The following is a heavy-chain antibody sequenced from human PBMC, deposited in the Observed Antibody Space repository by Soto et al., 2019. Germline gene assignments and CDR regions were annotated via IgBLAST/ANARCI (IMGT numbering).Heavy chain of an antibody. Sequence: GGSLRLSCAASGFTFSSYWMHWVRQAPGKGLVWVSRINSDGSSTSYADSVKGRFTISRDNAKNTLYLQMNSLRAEDTAVYYCAVLRFDYYGMDVWGQGTTVTVSS. CDR2: INSDGSST. CDR1: GFTFSSYW. D-gene: IGHD3-3*01. J-gene: IGHJ6*02. CDR3: AVLRFDYYGMDV. V-gene: IGHV3-74*01.